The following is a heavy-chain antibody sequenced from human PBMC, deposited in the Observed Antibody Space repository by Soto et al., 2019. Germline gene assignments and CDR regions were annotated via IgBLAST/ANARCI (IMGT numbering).Heavy chain of an antibody. V-gene: IGHV3-30-3*01. D-gene: IGHD5-18*01. CDR3: ARDPGYGALDP. CDR2: ISYDGSNK. J-gene: IGHJ5*02. CDR1: GFTFSSYA. Sequence: QVQLVESGGGVVQPGRSLRLSCAASGFTFSSYAMHWVRQAPGKGLEWVAVISYDGSNKYYADSVKGRFTISRDNSKNTLYLQMNSLSAEDTAVYYCARDPGYGALDPWGQGTLVTVSS.